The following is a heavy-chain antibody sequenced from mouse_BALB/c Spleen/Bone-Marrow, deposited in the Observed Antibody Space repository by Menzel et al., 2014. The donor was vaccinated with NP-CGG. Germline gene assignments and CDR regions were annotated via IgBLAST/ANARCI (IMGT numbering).Heavy chain of an antibody. CDR2: ISSGGSYT. CDR1: GFTFSSYT. D-gene: IGHD1-2*01. J-gene: IGHJ3*01. V-gene: IGHV5-6-4*01. Sequence: EVQRVESGGGLVKPGGSLKLSCAASGFTFSSYTMSWVRQTPEKRLEWVATISSGGSYTCYPDSVKGRFTISRDNAKNTLYLQMSSLKSEDTAMYYCTREDYGYTSAYWGQGTLVTVSA. CDR3: TREDYGYTSAY.